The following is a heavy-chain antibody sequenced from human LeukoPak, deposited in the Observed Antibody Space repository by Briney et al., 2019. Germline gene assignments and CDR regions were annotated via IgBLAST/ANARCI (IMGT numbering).Heavy chain of an antibody. CDR2: INHSGST. CDR1: DGSFSGYY. CDR3: ARSYDSSGGSY. Sequence: SETLSLTCALYDGSFSGYYWSWIRQPPGKGLEWIGEINHSGSTNYNPSLKSRVTISVDTSKNQFSLKLSSVTAADTAVYYCARSYDSSGGSYWGQGTLVTVSS. V-gene: IGHV4-34*01. J-gene: IGHJ4*02. D-gene: IGHD3-22*01.